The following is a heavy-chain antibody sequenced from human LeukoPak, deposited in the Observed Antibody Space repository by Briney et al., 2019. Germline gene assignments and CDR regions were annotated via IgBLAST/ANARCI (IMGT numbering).Heavy chain of an antibody. V-gene: IGHV4-34*01. D-gene: IGHD3-22*01. Sequence: PSETLSLTCAVYGGSFSGYYWSWIRQSPGKGLEWIGEINHSGSTTYNPSLKSRVTISVDMAKNQFSLKLTSVTAADTAVYYCATTGRGFYTDYWGQGTLVTVSS. CDR3: ATTGRGFYTDY. CDR2: INHSGST. J-gene: IGHJ4*02. CDR1: GGSFSGYY.